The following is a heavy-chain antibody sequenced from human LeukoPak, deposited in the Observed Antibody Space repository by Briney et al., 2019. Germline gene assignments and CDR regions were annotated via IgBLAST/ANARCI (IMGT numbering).Heavy chain of an antibody. CDR2: IYTGESA. Sequence: GGSLRLSCAVSGFILSSNYMSWVRQAPGKGLEWVSVIYTGESASYADSVKGRFSISRDISENTLYLQMDSLRAEDTAVYYCVRDSRVDNPGLYWGQGTLVTVSS. CDR1: GFILSSNY. J-gene: IGHJ4*02. D-gene: IGHD1-1*01. CDR3: VRDSRVDNPGLY. V-gene: IGHV3-53*01.